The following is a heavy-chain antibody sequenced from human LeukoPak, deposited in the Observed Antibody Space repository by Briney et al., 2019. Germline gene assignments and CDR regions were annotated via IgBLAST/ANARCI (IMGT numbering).Heavy chain of an antibody. D-gene: IGHD1-26*01. CDR1: GVSISGYY. V-gene: IGHV4-4*07. CDR2: IYSSGYT. Sequence: SETLSLTCTVSGVSISGYYWSWIRQPAGKGLEWIGRIYSSGYTNYNPSLKSRVTMSVDTSNNQFSLRLSSVTAADTAVYYCARGPSLGAAEGDFDYWGQGTLVTVSS. J-gene: IGHJ4*02. CDR3: ARGPSLGAAEGDFDY.